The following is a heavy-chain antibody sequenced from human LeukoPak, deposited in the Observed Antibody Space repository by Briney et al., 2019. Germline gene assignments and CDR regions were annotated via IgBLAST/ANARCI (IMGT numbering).Heavy chain of an antibody. V-gene: IGHV3-30-3*02. CDR3: AKSSAMVREFDY. J-gene: IGHJ4*02. Sequence: GRSLRLSCAASGFTFSSYAMHWVRQAPGKGLEWVAVISYDGGNKYYADSVKGRFTISRDNSKNTLYLQMNSLRAEDTAVYYCAKSSAMVREFDYWGQGTLVTVSS. CDR1: GFTFSSYA. CDR2: ISYDGGNK. D-gene: IGHD3-10*01.